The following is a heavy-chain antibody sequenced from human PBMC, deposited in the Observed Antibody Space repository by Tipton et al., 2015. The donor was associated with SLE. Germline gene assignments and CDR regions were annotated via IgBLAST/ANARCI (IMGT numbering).Heavy chain of an antibody. Sequence: QSGAEVKKPGASVKVSCKASGYTFTGYYMHWVRQAPGQGLEWMGRIIPIFGTANYAQKFQGRVTITADESTSTAYMELSSLRAEDTAVYYCAKDEVAGYSSSWWDYWGQGPLVTVSS. V-gene: IGHV1-69*13. J-gene: IGHJ4*02. CDR2: IIPIFGTA. D-gene: IGHD6-13*01. CDR1: GYTFTGYY. CDR3: AKDEVAGYSSSWWDY.